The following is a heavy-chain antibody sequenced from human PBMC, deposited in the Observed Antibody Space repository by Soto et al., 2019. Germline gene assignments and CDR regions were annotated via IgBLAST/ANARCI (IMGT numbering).Heavy chain of an antibody. D-gene: IGHD3-3*01. CDR1: GGTFSSYA. Sequence: GASVKVSCKASGGTFSSYAISWVRQAPGQGLEWMGGIIPIFGTANYAQKFQGRVTITADESTSTAYMELSSLRSEDTAVYYCGSIRANRVWLSGYYMPHYDYWGQGTLVTVSS. CDR2: IIPIFGTA. J-gene: IGHJ4*02. V-gene: IGHV1-69*13. CDR3: GSIRANRVWLSGYYMPHYDY.